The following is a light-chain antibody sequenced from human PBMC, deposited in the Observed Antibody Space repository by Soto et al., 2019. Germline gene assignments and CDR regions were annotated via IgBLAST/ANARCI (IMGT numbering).Light chain of an antibody. Sequence: DIQMTQSPSTLSASVGDRVTITCRASQSISSWLAWYQQKPGKAPKLLIYKASTLESGVPSRFSGSGSGTEFTLPISSLQTDDFATYYCQQFNTFPRTFGQGTKVEIK. V-gene: IGKV1-5*03. CDR3: QQFNTFPRT. CDR1: QSISSW. CDR2: KAS. J-gene: IGKJ1*01.